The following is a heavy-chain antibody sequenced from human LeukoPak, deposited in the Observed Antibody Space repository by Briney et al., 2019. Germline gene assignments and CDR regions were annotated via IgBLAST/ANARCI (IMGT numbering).Heavy chain of an antibody. CDR2: IGTAGDT. J-gene: IGHJ4*02. CDR3: ARGYSYGYDY. CDR1: GFTFSSYA. Sequence: GGSLRLSWAASGFTFSSYAMHWVRQATGKGLEWVSAIGTAGDTYYPGSVKGRFTISRENAKNSLYLQMNSLRAGDTAVYYCARGYSYGYDYWGQGTLVTVSS. D-gene: IGHD5-18*01. V-gene: IGHV3-13*01.